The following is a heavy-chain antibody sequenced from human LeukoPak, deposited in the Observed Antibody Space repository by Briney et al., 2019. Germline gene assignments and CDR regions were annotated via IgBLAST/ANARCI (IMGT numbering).Heavy chain of an antibody. J-gene: IGHJ5*02. Sequence: SETLSLTCTVSGYSISSGYYWGWIRQPPGKGLEWIGSIYHSGSTYYNPSLKSRVTISVDTSKNQFSLKLSSVTAADTAVYYCXXXVRSWNYGFDPWGQGTLVTVSS. CDR3: XXXVRSWNYGFDP. CDR1: GYSISSGYY. V-gene: IGHV4-38-2*02. CDR2: IYHSGST. D-gene: IGHD1-7*01.